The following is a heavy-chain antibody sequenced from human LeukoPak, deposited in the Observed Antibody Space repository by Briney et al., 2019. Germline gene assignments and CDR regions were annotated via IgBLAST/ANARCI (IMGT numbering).Heavy chain of an antibody. D-gene: IGHD5-18*01. CDR2: IKQDGSEK. CDR1: GFTVSSYY. V-gene: IGHV3-7*01. Sequence: GGSLRLSCAASGFTVSSYYMSWVRQAPGKGLEWVANIKQDGSEKYYVDSVKGRFTISRDNAKNSLYLQMNSLRAEDTAVYYCVRDTTMRYFDYWGQGTLVTVSS. CDR3: VRDTTMRYFDY. J-gene: IGHJ4*02.